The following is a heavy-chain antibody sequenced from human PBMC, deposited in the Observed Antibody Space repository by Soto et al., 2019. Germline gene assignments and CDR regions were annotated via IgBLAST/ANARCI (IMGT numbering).Heavy chain of an antibody. D-gene: IGHD5-12*01. Sequence: SETLSLTXAVYGGSFSGYYWSWIRQPPGKGLEWIGEINHSGGTNYNPSLKSRVTISVDTSKNQFSLKLSSVTAADTAVYYCAARDGYNYPFDYWGQGTLVTVSS. CDR2: INHSGGT. V-gene: IGHV4-34*01. CDR3: AARDGYNYPFDY. CDR1: GGSFSGYY. J-gene: IGHJ4*02.